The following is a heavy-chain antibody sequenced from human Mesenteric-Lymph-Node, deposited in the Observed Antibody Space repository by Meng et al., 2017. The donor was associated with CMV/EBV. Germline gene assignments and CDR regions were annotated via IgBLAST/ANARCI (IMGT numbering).Heavy chain of an antibody. J-gene: IGHJ4*02. CDR1: FTFSSYW. D-gene: IGHD2-2*01. V-gene: IGHV3-74*01. Sequence: FTFSSYWMHWVRQAPGQGLVWVSRIKSDGSSTDYAESVKGRFTISRDNAKNTLDLQMSSLRAEDTAVYYCVRADPTKKSSTTSCLDFWGQGTLVTVSS. CDR3: VRADPTKKSSTTSCLDF. CDR2: IKSDGSST.